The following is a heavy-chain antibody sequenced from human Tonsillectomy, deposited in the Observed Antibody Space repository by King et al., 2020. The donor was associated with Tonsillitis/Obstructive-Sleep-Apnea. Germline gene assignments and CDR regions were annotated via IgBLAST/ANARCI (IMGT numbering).Heavy chain of an antibody. CDR1: GFTFSSYW. Sequence: VQLVESGGGLVQPGGSLRLSCAASGFTFSSYWMSWVRQAPGKGLEGVANIKQDGSEKYYVDSVKGRFTISRDNAKNTLYLQMNSLRAEDTAVYYCANGPSTVFGVGAHFFDYWGQGTLVTVSS. CDR2: IKQDGSEK. J-gene: IGHJ4*02. CDR3: ANGPSTVFGVGAHFFDY. D-gene: IGHD3-3*01. V-gene: IGHV3-7*01.